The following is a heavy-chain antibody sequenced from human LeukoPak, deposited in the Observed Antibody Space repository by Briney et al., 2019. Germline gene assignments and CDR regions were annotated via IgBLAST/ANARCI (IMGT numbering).Heavy chain of an antibody. V-gene: IGHV3-48*02. D-gene: IGHD3-9*01. CDR1: GFPFSSHV. CDR2: INHNGEAI. CDR3: ARDYDWAFDF. Sequence: GGSLRLSCAASGFPFSSHVLSWVRQAPGKGLEWIAYINHNGEAIYYPDFVKGRFIISRDNAKNSLFLQMNDLRDEDTAIYYCARDYDWAFDFWGQGTRVTVSS. J-gene: IGHJ4*02.